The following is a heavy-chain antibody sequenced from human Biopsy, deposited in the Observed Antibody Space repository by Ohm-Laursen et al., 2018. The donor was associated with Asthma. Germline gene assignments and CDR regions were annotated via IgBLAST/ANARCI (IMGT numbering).Heavy chain of an antibody. D-gene: IGHD4-17*01. CDR3: ARVVSYGDIYFGIDV. CDR2: VFWSGST. V-gene: IGHV4-30-4*01. CDR1: GGYTGSSDHH. Sequence: PSQTLSPTCRVPGGYTGSSDHHWAWIRQAPGKGLEWIGFVFWSGSTHYSRSLERRVSISIDTATNEFSMKLWSVTPADTAVYFCARVVSYGDIYFGIDVWGSGNTVVVST. J-gene: IGHJ6*04.